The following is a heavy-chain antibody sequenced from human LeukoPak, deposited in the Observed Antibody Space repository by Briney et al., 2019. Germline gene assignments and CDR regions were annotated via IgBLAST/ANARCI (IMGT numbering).Heavy chain of an antibody. CDR3: AKGPYYDFWSGLDY. Sequence: PGGSLRLSCAASAFTFSSYAMTWVRQAPGKGLEWVSAISVGGASTYYADSVKGRFTISRDNSKNTLYLQMNSLRAEDTAVYYCAKGPYYDFWSGLDYWGQGTLVTVSS. CDR2: ISVGGAST. V-gene: IGHV3-23*01. D-gene: IGHD3-3*01. J-gene: IGHJ4*02. CDR1: AFTFSSYA.